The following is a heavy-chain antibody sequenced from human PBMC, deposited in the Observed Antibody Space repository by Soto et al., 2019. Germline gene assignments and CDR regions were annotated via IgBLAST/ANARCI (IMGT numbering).Heavy chain of an antibody. CDR1: GFTFSDYF. Sequence: GGSLRLSCAASGFTFSDYFMRWIRQAPGRGLEWVSYISSSSVYTNFADSVKGRFTISRDNTKNSLYLQMNSLRAEDTAVYYCARSRIVNYYFYGMDVWGQGTTVTVSS. V-gene: IGHV3-11*06. CDR3: ARSRIVNYYFYGMDV. CDR2: ISSSSVYT. D-gene: IGHD3-22*01. J-gene: IGHJ6*02.